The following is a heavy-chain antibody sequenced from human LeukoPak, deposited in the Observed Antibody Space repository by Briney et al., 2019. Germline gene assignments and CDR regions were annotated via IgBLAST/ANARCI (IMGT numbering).Heavy chain of an antibody. J-gene: IGHJ4*02. D-gene: IGHD6-13*01. V-gene: IGHV4-38-2*01. CDR1: GYFISSGYY. Sequence: SETLSLTCAVSGYFISSGYYWGWIRQPPGKGLEWIGSIYHSGNTYYNPSLKSRVTISVDTSKNQFSLKLSSVTAADTAVYYCARAAAAAGGQYFDYWGQGTVVTVSS. CDR3: ARAAAAAGGQYFDY. CDR2: IYHSGNT.